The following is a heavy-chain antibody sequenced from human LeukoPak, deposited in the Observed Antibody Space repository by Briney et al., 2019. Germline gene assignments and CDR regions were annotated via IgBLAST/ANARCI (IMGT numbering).Heavy chain of an antibody. J-gene: IGHJ4*02. CDR3: ARDTSDCSGGSCYST. V-gene: IGHV1-69*06. D-gene: IGHD2-15*01. CDR2: IIPIFGTA. CDR1: GGTFSSYA. Sequence: SVKVSCKASGGTFSSYAISWVRQAPGQGLEWMGGIIPIFGTANYAQKFQGRVTITADKSTSTAYMELSSLRSEDTAVYYCARDTSDCSGGSCYSTWGQGTLVTVSS.